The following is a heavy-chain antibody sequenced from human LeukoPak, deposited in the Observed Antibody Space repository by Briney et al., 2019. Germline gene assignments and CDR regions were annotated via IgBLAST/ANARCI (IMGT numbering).Heavy chain of an antibody. CDR3: ARSLYDSSGYLDY. D-gene: IGHD3-22*01. CDR1: GGSISSSNW. J-gene: IGHJ4*02. CDR2: IYHSGST. V-gene: IGHV4-4*02. Sequence: SSGTLSLTCAVSGGSISSSNWWSWVRQPPGEGLEWIGEIYHSGSTNYNPSLKSRVTISVDKSKNQFSLKLSSVTAADTAVYYCARSLYDSSGYLDYWGQGTLVTVSS.